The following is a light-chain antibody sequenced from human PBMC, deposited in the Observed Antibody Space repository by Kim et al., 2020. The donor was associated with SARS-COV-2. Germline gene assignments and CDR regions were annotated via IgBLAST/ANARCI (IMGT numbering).Light chain of an antibody. CDR2: AAS. CDR3: LQLHSYPLT. J-gene: IGKJ4*01. CDR1: QGVSSY. Sequence: ASVGDRATITCRASQGVSSYLAWYQQELGKAPKLLIYAASTLQSGVPSRFSGSGSGTDFTLTISSLQPEDFATYYCLQLHSYPLTFGGGTKVDIK. V-gene: IGKV1-9*01.